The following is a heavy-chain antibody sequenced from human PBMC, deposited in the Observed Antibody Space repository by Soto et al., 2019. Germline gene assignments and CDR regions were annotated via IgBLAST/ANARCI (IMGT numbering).Heavy chain of an antibody. CDR2: IIPIFGTA. CDR1: GGTFSSYA. J-gene: IGHJ4*02. CDR3: ARDQIDGFGGVIANDY. Sequence: QVQLVQSGAEVKKPGSSVKVSCKASGGTFSSYAISWVRQAPGQGLEWMGGIIPIFGTANYAQKFQGRVSITADESTSPAYMELSSLRSEYTAVYYCARDQIDGFGGVIANDYWGQGTLVTVSS. V-gene: IGHV1-69*01. D-gene: IGHD3-16*02.